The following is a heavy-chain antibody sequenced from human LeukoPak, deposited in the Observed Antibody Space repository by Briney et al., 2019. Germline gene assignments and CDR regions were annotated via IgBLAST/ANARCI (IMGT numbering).Heavy chain of an antibody. V-gene: IGHV3-23*01. Sequence: GGSLRLSCAASGFTFSSYAMSWVRQAPGKGLDWVSGISGSGGSTYYADSVQGRLTISRDNSRNTLYLQMNSPRAEDTAVYYCAILPGYSSGWYEVNYWGQGTLVTVSS. CDR1: GFTFSSYA. J-gene: IGHJ4*02. CDR3: AILPGYSSGWYEVNY. D-gene: IGHD6-13*01. CDR2: ISGSGGST.